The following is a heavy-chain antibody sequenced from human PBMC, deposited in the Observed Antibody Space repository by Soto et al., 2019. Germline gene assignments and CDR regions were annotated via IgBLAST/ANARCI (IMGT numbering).Heavy chain of an antibody. CDR2: ITSSGSYV. J-gene: IGHJ6*02. D-gene: IGHD3-3*02. Sequence: EVQLVESGGGLVKPGGSLRLSCVTSGFTFSRHTMNWVRQAPGKGLEWVASITSSGSYVYYADSVKGRFSASRDNAKNSLSLQMASLRPDDTAIYFCVKDEGIEAMDVWGQGTTVTVSS. V-gene: IGHV3-21*01. CDR1: GFTFSRHT. CDR3: VKDEGIEAMDV.